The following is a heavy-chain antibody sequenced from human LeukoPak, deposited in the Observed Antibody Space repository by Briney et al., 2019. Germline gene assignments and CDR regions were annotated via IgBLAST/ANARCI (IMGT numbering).Heavy chain of an antibody. CDR2: IYSGGST. J-gene: IGHJ4*02. CDR1: GFTVRTNY. Sequence: GGSLRLSCAACGFTVRTNYMSWVRQAPGKGLEWVSVIYSGGSTYYVDSVKGRFTISRDNSKNTLYLQMNSLKAEDTAVYYCVREGYSSGWFRNWGQGTLVSVSS. V-gene: IGHV3-53*01. D-gene: IGHD6-19*01. CDR3: VREGYSSGWFRN.